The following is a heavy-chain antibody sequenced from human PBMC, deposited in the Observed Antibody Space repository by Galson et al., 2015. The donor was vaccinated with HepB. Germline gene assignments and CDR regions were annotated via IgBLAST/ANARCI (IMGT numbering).Heavy chain of an antibody. Sequence: SVKVSCKASGYTFTSYYIHWVRQAPGQGLEWMGTINPSGGSTSYPQKFQGRVTMSRDTSTSAVYMELSTLISEDTAVYYCARVRSRETDYWGQGTRVTVSS. CDR3: ARVRSRETDY. V-gene: IGHV1-46*01. CDR2: INPSGGST. J-gene: IGHJ4*02. CDR1: GYTFTSYY.